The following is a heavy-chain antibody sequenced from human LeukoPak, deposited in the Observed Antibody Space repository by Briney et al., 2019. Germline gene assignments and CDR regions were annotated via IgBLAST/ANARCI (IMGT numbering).Heavy chain of an antibody. V-gene: IGHV3-72*01. J-gene: IGHJ3*02. CDR3: ARVGNCVHAFDI. Sequence: GGSLRLSCAASGFTFSDHYMDWVRQAPGKGPEWVGRTRNKANSYTTEYAASVKGRFTISRDDSKNSLYLQMNSLKTEDTAVYYCARVGNCVHAFDIWGQGTMVTVSS. CDR2: TRNKANSYTT. CDR1: GFTFSDHY. D-gene: IGHD1-7*01.